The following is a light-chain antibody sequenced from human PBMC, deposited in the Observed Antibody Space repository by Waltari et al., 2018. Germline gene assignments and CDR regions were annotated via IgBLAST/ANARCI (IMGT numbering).Light chain of an antibody. Sequence: QSVLTQPPSVSGAPGQRVTISCTGSGSNIGAGYDVHWYQQLPRAAPKLLIYGRSTRPVGVPDRFLGSTSGTSASLAITGLQAEDEADYYCQSYDTSLSVVFGGGTKLTVL. CDR1: GSNIGAGYD. V-gene: IGLV1-40*01. CDR3: QSYDTSLSVV. CDR2: GRS. J-gene: IGLJ3*02.